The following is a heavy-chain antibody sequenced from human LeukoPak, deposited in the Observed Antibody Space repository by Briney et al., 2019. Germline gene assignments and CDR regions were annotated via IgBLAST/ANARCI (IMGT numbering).Heavy chain of an antibody. V-gene: IGHV1-2*02. Sequence: ASVKVSCKASGYTFTGYYMHWVRQAPGQGLEWMGWINPNSGGTNYAQKFQGRVTMTRDTSISTAYMELSRLRSDDTAVYYCARDTADSSGYAHWYFDLWGRGTLVTVSS. CDR2: INPNSGGT. J-gene: IGHJ2*01. CDR3: ARDTADSSGYAHWYFDL. D-gene: IGHD3-22*01. CDR1: GYTFTGYY.